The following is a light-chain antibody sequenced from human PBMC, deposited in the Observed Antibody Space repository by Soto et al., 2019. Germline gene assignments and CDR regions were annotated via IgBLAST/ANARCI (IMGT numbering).Light chain of an antibody. CDR1: QSVSSSY. Sequence: EIVLTQSPGTLSLSPGERATFSCRASQSVSSSYLAWYQQKPGQAPRLLIYGASSRATGIPVRFSGSGSGTDFTLTISRLEPEDFAVYYCQQYGSLFTFGPGTKVDIK. J-gene: IGKJ3*01. CDR2: GAS. V-gene: IGKV3-20*01. CDR3: QQYGSLFT.